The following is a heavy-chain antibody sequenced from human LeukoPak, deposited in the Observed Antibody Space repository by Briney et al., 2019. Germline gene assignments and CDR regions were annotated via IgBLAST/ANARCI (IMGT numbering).Heavy chain of an antibody. CDR3: ATFTPLRYFDWLLEGDY. J-gene: IGHJ4*02. CDR2: FDPEDGET. CDR1: GYTLTELS. V-gene: IGHV1-24*01. Sequence: ASVKVSCKVSGYTLTELSMDWVRQAPGKVLEWMGGFDPEDGETIYAQKFQGRVTMTEDTSTDTAYMELSSLRSEDTAVYYCATFTPLRYFDWLLEGDYWGQGTLVTVSS. D-gene: IGHD3-9*01.